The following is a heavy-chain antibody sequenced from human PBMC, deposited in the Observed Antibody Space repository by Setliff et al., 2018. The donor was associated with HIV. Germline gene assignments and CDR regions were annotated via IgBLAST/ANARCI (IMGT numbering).Heavy chain of an antibody. CDR1: GDPISTYY. D-gene: IGHD3-22*01. Sequence: SETLSLTCTVSGDPISTYYWSWVRKPPGKGLEWIGYVYFSGSTSYSPSLRGRVTMSVDPSKNQFSLKLNSVTAADTAIYFCARGNYDTSDYYTNFYYYYMDVWGKGTAVTSP. CDR2: VYFSGST. J-gene: IGHJ6*03. CDR3: ARGNYDTSDYYTNFYYYYMDV. V-gene: IGHV4-59*01.